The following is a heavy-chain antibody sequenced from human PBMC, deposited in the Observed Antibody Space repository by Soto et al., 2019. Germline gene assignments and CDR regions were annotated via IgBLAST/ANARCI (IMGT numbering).Heavy chain of an antibody. D-gene: IGHD2-2*01. CDR1: GYTFTSYA. V-gene: IGHV1-3*01. CDR3: ARGRRYXSSTSCHEAYYYYGMDV. Sequence: ASVKVSCKASGYTFTSYAMHWVRQAPGQRLEWMGWINAGNGNTKYSQKFQGRVTITRDTSASTAYMELSSLRSEDTAVYYCARGRRYXSSTSCHEAYYYYGMDVWGQGTTVTVSS. J-gene: IGHJ6*02. CDR2: INAGNGNT.